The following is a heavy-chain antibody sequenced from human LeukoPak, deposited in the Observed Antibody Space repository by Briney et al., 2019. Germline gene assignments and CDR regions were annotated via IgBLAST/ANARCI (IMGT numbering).Heavy chain of an antibody. D-gene: IGHD5-24*01. J-gene: IGHJ5*02. Sequence: GGSLRLSCAASGFTFSSYAMSWVRQAPGKGLEWVSAISGSGGSTYYADSVKGQFTISRDNSKNTLYLQMNSLRAEDTAVYYCAKGTERWLPQCSVDPWGQGTLVTVSS. V-gene: IGHV3-23*01. CDR3: AKGTERWLPQCSVDP. CDR2: ISGSGGST. CDR1: GFTFSSYA.